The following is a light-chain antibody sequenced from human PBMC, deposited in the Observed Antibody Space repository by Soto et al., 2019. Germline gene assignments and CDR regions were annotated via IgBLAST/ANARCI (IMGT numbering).Light chain of an antibody. CDR3: CGSSGANTSV. J-gene: IGLJ1*01. CDR1: SSDDPLYRY. Sequence: QSVLTQAACVSVCPGQSITISCTGTSSDDPLYRYVSWFQQHPDKAPKLLIYDVTKVPSGVPLSFSGSRSGKMASLTISGLLAEEEADYYCCGSSGANTSVFGTGPKVTV. V-gene: IGLV2-14*01. CDR2: DVT.